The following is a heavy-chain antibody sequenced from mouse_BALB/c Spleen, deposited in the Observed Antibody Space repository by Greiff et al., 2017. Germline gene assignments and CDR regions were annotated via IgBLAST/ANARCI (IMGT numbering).Heavy chain of an antibody. CDR3: AISTVDYYAMDY. CDR2: IWGDGST. CDR1: GFSLTGYG. Sequence: QVQLQQSGPGLVAPSQSLSITCTVSGFSLTGYGVNWVRQPPGKGLEWLGMIWGDGSTDYNSALKSRLSISKDNSKSQGFLKMNSLQTDDTARYYCAISTVDYYAMDYWGQGTSVTVSS. V-gene: IGHV2-6-7*01. J-gene: IGHJ4*01. D-gene: IGHD1-1*01.